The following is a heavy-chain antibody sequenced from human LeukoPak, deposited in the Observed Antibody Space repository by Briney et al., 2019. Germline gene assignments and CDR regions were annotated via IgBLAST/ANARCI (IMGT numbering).Heavy chain of an antibody. D-gene: IGHD3-22*01. CDR1: GFTVSSNY. CDR2: IYSGGST. CDR3: ARDLRPSHYYDSSGYLGFDY. J-gene: IGHJ4*02. Sequence: SGGSLRLSCAASGFTVSSNYMSWVRQAPGKGLEWVSVIYSGGSTYYADSVKGRFTISGDNSKNTLYLQMNSLRAEDTAVYYCARDLRPSHYYDSSGYLGFDYWGQGTLVTVSS. V-gene: IGHV3-66*01.